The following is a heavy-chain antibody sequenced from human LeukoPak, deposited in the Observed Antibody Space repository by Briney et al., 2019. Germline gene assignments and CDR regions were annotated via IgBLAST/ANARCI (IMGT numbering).Heavy chain of an antibody. V-gene: IGHV3-74*01. J-gene: IGHJ4*02. Sequence: PGGSLRLSCAASGFTFSSFWMHWVRQSPGKGLVWVSCIKSDGSSTSYADSVKGRFTISRDSAKNTLYLQMNSLRAEDTAVYYCARDPGATSSLIFDYWGQGTLVTVSS. CDR1: GFTFSSFW. CDR3: ARDPGATSSLIFDY. D-gene: IGHD1-26*01. CDR2: IKSDGSST.